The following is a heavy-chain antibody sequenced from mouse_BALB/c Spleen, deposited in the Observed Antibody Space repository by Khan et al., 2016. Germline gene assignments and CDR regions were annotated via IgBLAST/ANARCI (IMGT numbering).Heavy chain of an antibody. D-gene: IGHD2-10*01. CDR1: GFTFSDAW. CDR2: IRNKAKNHAT. J-gene: IGHJ3*01. CDR3: TAYYGNFWFAY. Sequence: EVKLEESGGGLVQPGGSMTLSCAASGFTFSDAWMDWVRQSPEKGLEWVADIRNKAKNHATSYVESVKGRFTISRDDSKSSVYLQMNSLRAEDTGSYYCTAYYGNFWFAYWGQGTLVTVSA. V-gene: IGHV6-6*01.